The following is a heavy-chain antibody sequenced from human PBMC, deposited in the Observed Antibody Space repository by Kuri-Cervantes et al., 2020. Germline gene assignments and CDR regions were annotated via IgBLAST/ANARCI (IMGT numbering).Heavy chain of an antibody. D-gene: IGHD7-27*01. J-gene: IGHJ3*02. CDR2: IIPIFGIA. CDR1: GGTFSSYA. CDR3: ARDVPLGHDAFDI. V-gene: IGHV1-69*13. Sequence: SVKVSCKASGGTFSSYAISWVRQAPGQGLEWMGGIIPIFGIANYAQKFQGRVTITADESTSTAYMELSSLRSEDTAVYYCARDVPLGHDAFDIWGQGTMVTVSS.